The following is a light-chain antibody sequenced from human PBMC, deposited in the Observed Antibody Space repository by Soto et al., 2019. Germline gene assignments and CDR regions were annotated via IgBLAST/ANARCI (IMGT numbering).Light chain of an antibody. CDR3: HQRQSWPRT. Sequence: EIVLTQSPATLSSFPGDRVTLSCRASQYINTRLAWYQHRPGQAPRLLIYQTSLRAAGIPARFSVSGSGTDFTLTISDVQPEDFALYYCHQRQSWPRTFGQGTKVDIK. V-gene: IGKV3-11*01. CDR1: QYINTR. CDR2: QTS. J-gene: IGKJ1*01.